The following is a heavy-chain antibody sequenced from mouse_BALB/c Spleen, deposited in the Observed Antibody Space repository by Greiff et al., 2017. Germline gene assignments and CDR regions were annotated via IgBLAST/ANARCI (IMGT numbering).Heavy chain of an antibody. D-gene: IGHD2-3*01. CDR1: GFSLTSYG. CDR3: ARADGYYSWFAY. J-gene: IGHJ3*01. Sequence: VQGVESGPGLVAPSQSLSITCTVSGFSLTSYGVHWVRQPPGKGLEWLGVIWAGGSTNYNSALMSRLSISKDNSKSQVFLKMNSLQTDDTAMYYCARADGYYSWFAYWGQGTLVTVSA. CDR2: IWAGGST. V-gene: IGHV2-9*02.